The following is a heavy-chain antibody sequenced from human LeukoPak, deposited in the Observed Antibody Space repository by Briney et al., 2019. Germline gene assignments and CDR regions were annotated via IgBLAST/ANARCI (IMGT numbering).Heavy chain of an antibody. CDR1: GGSFSGYY. J-gene: IGHJ4*02. D-gene: IGHD2-15*01. CDR3: ARAPGAALD. CDR2: IDHRGST. V-gene: IGHV4-34*01. Sequence: PSETLSLTCAVYGGSFSGYYRSWIRQPPGKGLEWIGEIDHRGSTNYNPSLKSRVTVSLDTSKNQFSLKLSSVTAADTAVYYCARAPGAALDWGQGTLVTVSS.